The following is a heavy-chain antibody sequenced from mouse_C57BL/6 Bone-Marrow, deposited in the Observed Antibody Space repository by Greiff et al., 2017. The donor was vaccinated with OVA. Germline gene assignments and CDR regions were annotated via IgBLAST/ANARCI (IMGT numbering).Heavy chain of an antibody. CDR2: ISSGSSTI. CDR3: ARPELRPWFAY. D-gene: IGHD3-2*02. Sequence: EVQRVESGGGLVKPGGSLKLSCAASGFTFSDYGMHWVRQAPEKGLEWVAYISSGSSTIYYADTVKGRFPISRDNAKNTMFLQMTSLRSEDTAMYYCARPELRPWFAYWGKGTLVTVSA. J-gene: IGHJ3*01. V-gene: IGHV5-17*01. CDR1: GFTFSDYG.